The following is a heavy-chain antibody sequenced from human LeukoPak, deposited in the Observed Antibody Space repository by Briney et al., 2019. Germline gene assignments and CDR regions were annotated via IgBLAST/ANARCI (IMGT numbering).Heavy chain of an antibody. J-gene: IGHJ3*02. CDR3: AKGGHTNSDPFDI. CDR2: ISGSGGST. Sequence: GGSLRLSCAASGFTFDSYGMNWVRQAPGKGLEWVSGISGSGGSTYYADSVKGRFTISRDNSKKILYLQMNSLRAEDTAVYHCAKGGHTNSDPFDIWGQGTLVSVSS. CDR1: GFTFDSYG. V-gene: IGHV3-23*01. D-gene: IGHD1-1*01.